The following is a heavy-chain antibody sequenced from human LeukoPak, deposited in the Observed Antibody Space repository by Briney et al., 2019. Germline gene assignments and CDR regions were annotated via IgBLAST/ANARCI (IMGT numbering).Heavy chain of an antibody. Sequence: SGGSLRLSCEASGFTFSDYYMSWIRQAPGKGLEWISYISSGSSSIYYADSVKGRFTVSRDNGKKSLYLHMNSLRAEDTAVYYCARDRLLEDRDYHYYYYMDVWGIGTTVTVSS. V-gene: IGHV3-11*04. J-gene: IGHJ6*03. D-gene: IGHD1-1*01. CDR2: ISSGSSSI. CDR3: ARDRLLEDRDYHYYYYMDV. CDR1: GFTFSDYY.